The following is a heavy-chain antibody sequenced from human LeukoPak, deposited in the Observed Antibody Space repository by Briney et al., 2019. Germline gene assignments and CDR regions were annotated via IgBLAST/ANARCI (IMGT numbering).Heavy chain of an antibody. Sequence: SETLSLTCAVYGGSFSGYYWSWIRQPPGKGLEWIGEINHSGSTNYNPSLKSRVTISVDTSKNQLSLKLSSVTAADTAVYYCARAGGYCSSTSCQQGFWFDPWGQGTLVTVSS. CDR2: INHSGST. CDR1: GGSFSGYY. D-gene: IGHD2-2*01. CDR3: ARAGGYCSSTSCQQGFWFDP. V-gene: IGHV4-34*01. J-gene: IGHJ5*02.